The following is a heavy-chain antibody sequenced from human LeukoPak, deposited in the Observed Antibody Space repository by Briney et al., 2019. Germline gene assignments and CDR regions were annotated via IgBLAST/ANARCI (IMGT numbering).Heavy chain of an antibody. CDR2: INPNTATT. D-gene: IGHD2-2*03. J-gene: IGHJ4*02. V-gene: IGHV1-2*06. CDR1: GGTFSSYA. Sequence: GASVKVSCKASGGTFSSYAISWVRQAPGQGLEWVGRINPNTATTHSALKFQDRVTLTRDTSMRTVYMELSGLTSDDTAVYYCARKLRSPGNFPVGYWGQGTLVTVSS. CDR3: ARKLRSPGNFPVGY.